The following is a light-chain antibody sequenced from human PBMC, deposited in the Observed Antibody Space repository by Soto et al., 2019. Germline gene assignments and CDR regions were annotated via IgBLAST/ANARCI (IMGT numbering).Light chain of an antibody. CDR2: GNS. CDR1: SSNIGAGYD. Sequence: QSVLTQPPSVSGAPGQRVTISCTGSSSNIGAGYDVHWYQQLPGTAPKLLIYGNSNRPSGVPDRFSGSKSGTSASLAITGLQAQDEADYYCQSNDSTVVFGGGTKLTV. J-gene: IGLJ2*01. CDR3: QSNDSTVV. V-gene: IGLV1-40*01.